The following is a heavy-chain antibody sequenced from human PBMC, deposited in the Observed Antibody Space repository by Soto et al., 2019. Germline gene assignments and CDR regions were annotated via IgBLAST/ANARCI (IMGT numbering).Heavy chain of an antibody. V-gene: IGHV3-30*18. CDR3: AKDRVVEVTTRFFAY. Sequence: QVQLVESGGGVVQPGRSLRLSCAASGFTFSSYGMHWVRQAPGKGLEWVAVISYDGRNKNYADSVKGRFTISRDNSKNTLYLQMNSLRAEDTAVYYCAKDRVVEVTTRFFAYWGQGTLVTVSS. CDR1: GFTFSSYG. CDR2: ISYDGRNK. J-gene: IGHJ4*02. D-gene: IGHD4-17*01.